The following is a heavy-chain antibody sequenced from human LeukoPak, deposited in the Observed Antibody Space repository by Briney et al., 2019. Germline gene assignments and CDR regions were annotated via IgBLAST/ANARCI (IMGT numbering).Heavy chain of an antibody. CDR2: VYPADSRA. CDR1: GYRFTSYW. CDR3: ARHDWPPDY. V-gene: IGHV5-51*01. Sequence: LGESLKVSCKGSGYRFTSYWIGWVRQMPGKGLEWMGIVYPADSRAGYSPSFQGQVTISVDKSINTAYLQWSSLKASDTAIYYCARHDWPPDYWGQGTLVTVSS. D-gene: IGHD3-9*01. J-gene: IGHJ4*02.